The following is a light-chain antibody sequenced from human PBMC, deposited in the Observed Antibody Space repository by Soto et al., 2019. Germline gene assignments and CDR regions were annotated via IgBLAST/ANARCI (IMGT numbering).Light chain of an antibody. J-gene: IGKJ1*01. Sequence: DIQMTQSPSSLSASVGDRVTITRRASQSISSYLNWYQPKPGKAPKLLIYAASSLQSGVPSRFSGGGSGTDFTLPIRRLEPEDFAVYYCQQYGSPWTFGQGTKVDIK. CDR2: AAS. CDR1: QSISSY. CDR3: QQYGSPWT. V-gene: IGKV1-39*01.